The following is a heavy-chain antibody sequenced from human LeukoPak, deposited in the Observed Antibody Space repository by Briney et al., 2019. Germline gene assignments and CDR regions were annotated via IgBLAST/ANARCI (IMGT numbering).Heavy chain of an antibody. D-gene: IGHD2-8*02. J-gene: IGHJ6*04. CDR1: GGSISSYY. V-gene: IGHV4-59*01. CDR2: IYYSGST. CDR3: ARENLVPASGSPHSFYYGMDV. Sequence: PSETLSLTWTVSGGSISSYYWSWIRQPPGKGLEWIGYIYYSGSTTYNPSLKSRVTISVDTSKNQFSLRLISVTAADTAMYYCARENLVPASGSPHSFYYGMDVWGKGTTVTVSS.